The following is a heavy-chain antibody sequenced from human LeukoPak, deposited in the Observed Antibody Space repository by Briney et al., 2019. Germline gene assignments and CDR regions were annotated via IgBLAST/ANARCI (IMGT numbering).Heavy chain of an antibody. V-gene: IGHV3-23*01. CDR3: AKGPYDYVWGTYLDC. CDR1: GFTFSSYA. Sequence: PGGSLRLSCAASGFTFSSYAMSWVRRAPGKGLEWVSGINSSGTSTYYADSVKCRFTFSRDNSKNTMYLQMNSLRAEDTALYYCAKGPYDYVWGTYLDCWGQGTLVTVSP. J-gene: IGHJ4*02. D-gene: IGHD3-16*02. CDR2: INSSGTST.